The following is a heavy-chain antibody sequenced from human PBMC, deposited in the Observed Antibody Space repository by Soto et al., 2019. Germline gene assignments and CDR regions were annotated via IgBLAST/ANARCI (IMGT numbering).Heavy chain of an antibody. CDR3: AREIAAAGNDAFDI. CDR2: INPNSGGT. Sequence: ASVKVSCKASGYTFTGYYMHWVRQAPGQGLEWMGWINPNSGGTNYAQKFQGWVTMTRDTSISTAYMELSRLRSDDTAVYYCAREIAAAGNDAFDIWGQGTMVTLSS. CDR1: GYTFTGYY. J-gene: IGHJ3*02. D-gene: IGHD6-13*01. V-gene: IGHV1-2*04.